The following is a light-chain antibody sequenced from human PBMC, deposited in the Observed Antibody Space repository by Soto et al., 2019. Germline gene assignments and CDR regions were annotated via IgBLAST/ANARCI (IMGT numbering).Light chain of an antibody. CDR2: GAS. CDR1: QSVSSSY. Sequence: EIVLTQSPGTLSLSPGERATLSCRASQSVSSSYLAWYQQKPGQAPRLLIYGASSRATGIPDRFSGSGSGTDFTLTISRLEPEDFAVYYWQQYGSSPVTFGQGPKLEIK. J-gene: IGKJ2*01. CDR3: QQYGSSPVT. V-gene: IGKV3-20*01.